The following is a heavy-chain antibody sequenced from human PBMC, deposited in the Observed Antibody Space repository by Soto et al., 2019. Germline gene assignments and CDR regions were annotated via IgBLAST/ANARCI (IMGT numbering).Heavy chain of an antibody. CDR2: IIAYNGNT. CDR3: ARSIAADVDFDY. V-gene: IGHV1-18*01. J-gene: IGHJ4*02. D-gene: IGHD6-6*01. Sequence: ASVKVSCKASGGTFSNYAISWVRQAPGQGLEWMGWIIAYNGNTNYAQKLQGRVTMTTDTSTSTAYMELSSLRSDDTAVYYYARSIAADVDFDYWGQGTMVTVSS. CDR1: GGTFSNYA.